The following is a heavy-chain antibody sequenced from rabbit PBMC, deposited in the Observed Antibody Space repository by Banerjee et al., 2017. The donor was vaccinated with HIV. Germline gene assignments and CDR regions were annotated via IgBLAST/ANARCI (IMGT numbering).Heavy chain of an antibody. CDR3: ARDGYASDAYNL. CDR2: IYGGSSDGT. D-gene: IGHD6-1*01. CDR1: GFSFSSSYY. Sequence: QSLEESGGDLVKPGASLTLTCTASGFSFSSSYYMSWVRQAPGKGLEWIACIYGGSSDGTYYASWAKGRFTISKTSSTTVTLQMTSLTAADTATYFCARDGYASDAYNLWGQGTLVTVS. V-gene: IGHV1S40*01. J-gene: IGHJ4*01.